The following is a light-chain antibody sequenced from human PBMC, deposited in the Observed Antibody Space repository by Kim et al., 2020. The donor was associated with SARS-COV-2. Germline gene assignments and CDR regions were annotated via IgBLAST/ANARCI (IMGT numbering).Light chain of an antibody. Sequence: VAPGKTASITCGGNNIGSKSVYWYQQQPGQAPVLVIYYDSDRPSGIPERFSGSNSGNTATLTISRVEAGDEADYYCQVWDSSSDRVFGGGTQLTVL. CDR1: NIGSKS. V-gene: IGLV3-21*04. CDR3: QVWDSSSDRV. CDR2: YDS. J-gene: IGLJ3*02.